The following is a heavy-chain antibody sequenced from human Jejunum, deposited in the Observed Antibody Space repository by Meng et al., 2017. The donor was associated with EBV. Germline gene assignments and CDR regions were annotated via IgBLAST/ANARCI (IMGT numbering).Heavy chain of an antibody. D-gene: IGHD2/OR15-2a*01. Sequence: QVQVVQAEAEVKKPGASEKVSCKSSGYSCISDARHWGRQAPGQRLGWMGWMNIDNGKKKYSQKFHGRLTITRDTSANTAYLELSSLTSEDTAIYYCATGDDYGNSNFDYWGQGTLVTVSS. CDR1: GYSCISDA. V-gene: IGHV1-3*04. CDR3: ATGDDYGNSNFDY. CDR2: MNIDNGKK. J-gene: IGHJ4*02.